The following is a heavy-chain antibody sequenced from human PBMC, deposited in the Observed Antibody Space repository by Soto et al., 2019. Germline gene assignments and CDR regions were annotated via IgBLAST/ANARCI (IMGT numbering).Heavy chain of an antibody. V-gene: IGHV4-39*01. CDR1: GGSISSSSHY. J-gene: IGHJ6*02. Sequence: SETLSLTCTGSGGSISSSSHYWGWIRQPPGKGLEWFGNIYYSGSTYYNPSLQSRVTISVDTSKNQFSLKLSSVTAADTGLYYCARLTGALYGMDVWGQGTTVTVSS. CDR3: ARLTGALYGMDV. CDR2: IYYSGST. D-gene: IGHD7-27*01.